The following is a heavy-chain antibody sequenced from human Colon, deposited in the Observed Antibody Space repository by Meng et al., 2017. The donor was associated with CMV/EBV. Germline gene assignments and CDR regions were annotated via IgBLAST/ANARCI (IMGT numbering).Heavy chain of an antibody. V-gene: IGHV3-7*01. CDR2: IHQDGSER. CDR1: GFIFNTYW. J-gene: IGHJ4*02. D-gene: IGHD1-26*01. CDR3: ARGAKLVGGGLYFDY. Sequence: SCAASGFIFNTYWMSWVRQAPGKGLEWLANIHQDGSERYYVDSVKGRFTVSRDNAEISAYLQMDSLRTEDTAVYYCARGAKLVGGGLYFDYWGLGTLVTVSS.